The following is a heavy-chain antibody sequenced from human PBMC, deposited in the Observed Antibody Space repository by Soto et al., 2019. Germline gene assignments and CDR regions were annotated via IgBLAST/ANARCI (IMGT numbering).Heavy chain of an antibody. CDR2: ISCSGGST. CDR3: ARDLSIAARPYNWIDP. CDR1: GFTFSTYV. V-gene: IGHV3-23*01. Sequence: GGSLRLSCAASGFTFSTYVLNWVRQAPGKGLEWVSAISCSGGSTYYADSVKGRFTISRDNSENTLYLQMNSLRAEDTAVYYCARDLSIAARPYNWIDPRGQGTLVTVSS. D-gene: IGHD6-6*01. J-gene: IGHJ5*02.